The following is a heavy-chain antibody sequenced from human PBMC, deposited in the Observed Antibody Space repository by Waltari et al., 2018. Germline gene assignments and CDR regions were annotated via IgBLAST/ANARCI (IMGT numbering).Heavy chain of an antibody. CDR3: ARDTEYYYDDSGFVFDI. CDR1: GGSISSGSYS. V-gene: IGHV4-61*02. CDR2: IYASGST. D-gene: IGHD3-22*01. J-gene: IGHJ3*02. Sequence: QVQLPASGPGLVKPSQPLSLPFTVSGGSISSGSYSLTWSRQPAGKGLEWIGRIYASGSTNYNPSLKSRVTISVDTPRNQFSLKLTSVTAADTAVYYCARDTEYYYDDSGFVFDIWGQGTMVTVSS.